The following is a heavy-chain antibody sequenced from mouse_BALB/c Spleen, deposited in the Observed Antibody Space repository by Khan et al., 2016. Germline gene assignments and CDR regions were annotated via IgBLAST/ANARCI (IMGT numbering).Heavy chain of an antibody. V-gene: IGHV3-2*02. D-gene: IGHD4-1*01. CDR3: ARRSWDVDY. Sequence: EVQLQESGPGLVKPSQSLSLTCTVTGYSITSDYAWNWIRQFPGNKLEWMGYISYSGSTSYNPSLKSRISITRDTSKNQFFLQLNSVTTEDTATYYCARRSWDVDYWGQGTTLTVSS. CDR2: ISYSGST. J-gene: IGHJ2*01. CDR1: GYSITSDYA.